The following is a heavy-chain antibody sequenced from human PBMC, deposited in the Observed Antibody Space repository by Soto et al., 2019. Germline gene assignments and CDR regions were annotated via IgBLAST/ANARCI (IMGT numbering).Heavy chain of an antibody. CDR1: GGSVSSGAYY. CDR3: ARARLRAVYAFDI. J-gene: IGHJ3*02. V-gene: IGHV4-31*03. Sequence: SETLSLTCTVSGGSVSSGAYYWTWIRQRPGKGLEWIGYIYYSGSTYYSPSLKSRLSISLDTPKNQFSLRLSSVTAADTAMYYCARARLRAVYAFDIWGQGTMVTVSS. D-gene: IGHD5-12*01. CDR2: IYYSGST.